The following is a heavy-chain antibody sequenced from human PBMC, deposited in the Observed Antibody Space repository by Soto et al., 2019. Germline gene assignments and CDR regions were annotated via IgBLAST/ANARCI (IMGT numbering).Heavy chain of an antibody. CDR3: ARASGIAAAGRDYYYGMDV. CDR2: IYYSGST. D-gene: IGHD6-13*01. V-gene: IGHV4-59*01. CDR1: GGSISSYY. Sequence: PSETLPHTCTVSGGSISSYYWSWIRQPTGKGLEWIGYIYYSGSTNYNPSLKSRVTISVDTSKNQFSLKLSSVTAADTAVYYCARASGIAAAGRDYYYGMDVWGQGTTVTVSS. J-gene: IGHJ6*02.